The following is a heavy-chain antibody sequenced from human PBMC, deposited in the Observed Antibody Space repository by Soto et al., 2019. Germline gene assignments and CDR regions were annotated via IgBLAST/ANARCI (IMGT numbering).Heavy chain of an antibody. D-gene: IGHD3-10*01. Sequence: SETLSLTCAVSGGSISSGGYSWSWIRQPPGKGLEWIGYIYHSGSTYYNPSLKSRVTISVDRSKDQFSLKLSSVTAADTAVYYRARAAGTPPYYYFDYWGQGTLVTVSS. CDR3: ARAAGTPPYYYFDY. CDR1: GGSISSGGYS. V-gene: IGHV4-30-2*01. CDR2: IYHSGST. J-gene: IGHJ4*02.